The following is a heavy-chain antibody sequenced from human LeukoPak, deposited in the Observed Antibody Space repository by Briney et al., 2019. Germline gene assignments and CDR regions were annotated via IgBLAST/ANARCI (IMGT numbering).Heavy chain of an antibody. CDR3: AREYSYGGRTFDY. J-gene: IGHJ4*02. CDR2: FHPEDGET. CDR1: GYTVTELS. Sequence: ASVKVSCKVSGYTVTELSMHWVRQSPGKGLEWMGGFHPEDGETIYAQKFQGRVTMTEDTSTDAAYMELSSLRSEDTAVYYCAREYSYGGRTFDYWGQGTLVTVSS. V-gene: IGHV1-24*01. D-gene: IGHD5-18*01.